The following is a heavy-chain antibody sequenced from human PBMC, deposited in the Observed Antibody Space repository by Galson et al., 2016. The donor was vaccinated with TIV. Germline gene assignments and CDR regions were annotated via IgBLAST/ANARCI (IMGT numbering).Heavy chain of an antibody. Sequence: SVKVSCKASGGTFISYTLSWVRQAPGQGLEWMGRIIPVLGMTNYAQKFQGRVTITADRFTGTAYLELSSLKPGDTAVYSSARADSVDISSTEYWGQGTLVTVSS. D-gene: IGHD3-9*01. CDR3: ARADSVDISSTEY. J-gene: IGHJ4*02. V-gene: IGHV1-69*02. CDR2: IIPVLGMT. CDR1: GGTFISYT.